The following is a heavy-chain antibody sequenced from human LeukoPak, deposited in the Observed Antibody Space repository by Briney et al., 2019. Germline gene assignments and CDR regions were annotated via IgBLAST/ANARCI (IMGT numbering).Heavy chain of an antibody. CDR3: ARGMYSSSSFDY. CDR1: GGSFSGYY. CDR2: INHSGST. J-gene: IGHJ4*02. V-gene: IGHV4-34*01. D-gene: IGHD6-6*01. Sequence: SETLSLTCAVYGGSFSGYYWSWIRQPPGKELEWIGEINHSGSTNYNPSLKSRVTISVDTSKNQFSLKLSSVTAADTAVYYCARGMYSSSSFDYWGQGTLVTVSS.